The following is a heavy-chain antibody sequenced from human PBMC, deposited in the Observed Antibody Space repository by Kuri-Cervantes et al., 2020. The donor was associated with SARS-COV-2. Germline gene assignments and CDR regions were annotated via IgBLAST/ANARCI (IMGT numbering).Heavy chain of an antibody. CDR2: ISGSGGST. CDR3: AKPEAAGPFYYGMDV. D-gene: IGHD6-13*01. V-gene: IGHV3-23*01. J-gene: IGHJ6*02. Sequence: GESLKISRAASGFTFSSYAMSWVRQAPGKGLEWVSAISGSGGSTYYADSVKGRFTISRDNSKNTLYLQMNSLRAEDTAVYYCAKPEAAGPFYYGMDVWGQGTTVTVSS. CDR1: GFTFSSYA.